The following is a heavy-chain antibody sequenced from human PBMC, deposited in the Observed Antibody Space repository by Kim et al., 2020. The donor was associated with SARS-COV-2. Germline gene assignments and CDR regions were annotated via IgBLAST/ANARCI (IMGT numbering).Heavy chain of an antibody. V-gene: IGHV4-34*01. D-gene: IGHD5-18*01. CDR3: ARVAGYSYGQANY. J-gene: IGHJ4*02. Sequence: YTPSLKSRVTISVDTSKDQFSLKLSSVTAADTAVYYCARVAGYSYGQANYWGQGTLVTVSS.